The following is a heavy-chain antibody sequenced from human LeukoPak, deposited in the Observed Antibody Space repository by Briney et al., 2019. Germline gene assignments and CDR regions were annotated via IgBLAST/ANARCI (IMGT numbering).Heavy chain of an antibody. V-gene: IGHV7-4-1*02. CDR3: ARVVHPYDYESSGLTYDAFDI. CDR2: INTNTGNP. Sequence: ASVKVSCQASGYTFTSYSMNWVRQAPGQGLEWLGWINTNTGNPTYAQGFQGRFVFSLDHSVNTAYLQISSLKAEDTAVYYCARVVHPYDYESSGLTYDAFDIWGQGTMVTVSS. D-gene: IGHD3-22*01. CDR1: GYTFTSYS. J-gene: IGHJ3*02.